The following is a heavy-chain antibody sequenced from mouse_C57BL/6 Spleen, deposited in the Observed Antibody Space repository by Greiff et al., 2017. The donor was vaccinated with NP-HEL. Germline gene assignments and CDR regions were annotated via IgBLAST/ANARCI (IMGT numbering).Heavy chain of an antibody. CDR1: GFTFSDYG. CDR3: ARGRVRGDAMDY. CDR2: ISSGSSTI. Sequence: EVKVVESGGGLVKPGGSLKLSCAASGFTFSDYGMHWVRQAPEKGLEWVAYISSGSSTIYYADTVKGRFTISRDNAKNTLFLQMTGLRSEDTAMYYCARGRVRGDAMDYWGQGTSVTVSS. V-gene: IGHV5-17*01. J-gene: IGHJ4*01. D-gene: IGHD2-14*01.